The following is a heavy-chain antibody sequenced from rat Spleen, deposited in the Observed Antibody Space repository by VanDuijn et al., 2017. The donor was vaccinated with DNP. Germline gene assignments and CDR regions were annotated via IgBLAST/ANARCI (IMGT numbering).Heavy chain of an antibody. CDR1: GFTFSDYY. D-gene: IGHD4-3*01. V-gene: IGHV5-20*01. Sequence: EVQLVESGGGLVQPGRSLKLSCAASGFTFSDYYMAWVRQAPTKGLEWVAYITYDGGSTYYRDSVRGRFTISRDKAKSTLYLQMNSLRSEDMATYYCTRGGTYYFDYWGQGVLVTVSS. CDR3: TRGGTYYFDY. CDR2: ITYDGGST. J-gene: IGHJ2*01.